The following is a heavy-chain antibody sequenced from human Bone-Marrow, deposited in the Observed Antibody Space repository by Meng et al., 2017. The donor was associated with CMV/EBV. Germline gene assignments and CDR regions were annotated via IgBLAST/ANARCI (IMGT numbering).Heavy chain of an antibody. J-gene: IGHJ6*02. CDR3: ARQWADGDAYYYDMDV. CDR1: GGSFSGYY. D-gene: IGHD5-24*01. CDR2: IYYSGST. Sequence: SQTLSLTCAVYGGSFSGYYWSWIRQPPGKGLEWIGSIYYSGSTYYNPSLKSRVTISVDTSKNQFSLKLSSVTAADTAVYYCARQWADGDAYYYDMDVWGQGTTVTVSS. V-gene: IGHV4-34*01.